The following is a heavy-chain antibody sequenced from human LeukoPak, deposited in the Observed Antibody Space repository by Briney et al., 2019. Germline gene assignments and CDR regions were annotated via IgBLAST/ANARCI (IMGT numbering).Heavy chain of an antibody. CDR1: GFTFSSYG. Sequence: GGSLRLSCAASGFTFSSYGMHWVRQAPGKGLEWVAVISYDGSNKYYADSVKGRFTISRDNSKNTLYLQMNSLRAEDTAVYYCAKDLWPDSSGWYGLPFDYWGQGTLVTVSS. CDR3: AKDLWPDSSGWYGLPFDY. CDR2: ISYDGSNK. J-gene: IGHJ4*02. V-gene: IGHV3-30*18. D-gene: IGHD6-19*01.